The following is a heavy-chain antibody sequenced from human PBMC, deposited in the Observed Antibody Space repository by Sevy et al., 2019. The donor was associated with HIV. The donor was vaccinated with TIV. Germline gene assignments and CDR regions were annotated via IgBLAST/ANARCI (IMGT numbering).Heavy chain of an antibody. D-gene: IGHD5-18*01. Sequence: GGSLRLSCTASGFTFGDYAMSWVRQAPGKGLEWVGFIRSKAYGGTTEYAASVKGRFTISRDDSKSIAYLQMNSLKTEDTAVYYCTRDGGRGYSYGSWAYYYYYYMDVWGKGTTVTVSS. CDR3: TRDGGRGYSYGSWAYYYYYYMDV. J-gene: IGHJ6*03. V-gene: IGHV3-49*04. CDR1: GFTFGDYA. CDR2: IRSKAYGGTT.